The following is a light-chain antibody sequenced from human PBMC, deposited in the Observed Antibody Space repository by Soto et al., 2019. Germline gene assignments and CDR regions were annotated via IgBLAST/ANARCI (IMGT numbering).Light chain of an antibody. J-gene: IGLJ2*01. V-gene: IGLV1-40*01. CDR2: GST. CDR1: SSNVGAGFD. Sequence: QTVVTQPPSVSGAPGQRVTISCAGSSSNVGAGFDVHWYQQVPGTAPKLLIYGSTNRPSGVPDRFSGSKSGTSGSLAITGLQAEDEADYYCQSYDSSLTAMVFGGGTTLTVL. CDR3: QSYDSSLTAMV.